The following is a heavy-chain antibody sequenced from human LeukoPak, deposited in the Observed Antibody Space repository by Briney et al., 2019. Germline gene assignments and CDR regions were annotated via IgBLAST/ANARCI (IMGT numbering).Heavy chain of an antibody. V-gene: IGHV4-34*01. CDR2: INHSGST. Sequence: SETLSLTCAVYGGSFSGYYWSWIRQPPGKGLEWIGEINHSGSTNYNPSLKSRATISVDTSKNQFSLKLSSVTAADTAVYYCARAILWFSLNHYYYYMDVWGKGTTVTVSS. J-gene: IGHJ6*03. CDR1: GGSFSGYY. D-gene: IGHD3-10*01. CDR3: ARAILWFSLNHYYYYMDV.